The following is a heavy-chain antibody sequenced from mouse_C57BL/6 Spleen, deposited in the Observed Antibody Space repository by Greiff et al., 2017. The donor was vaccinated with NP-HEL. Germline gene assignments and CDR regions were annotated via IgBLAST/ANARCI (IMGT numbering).Heavy chain of an antibody. J-gene: IGHJ4*01. CDR3: ARSLYYGSSYGAMDY. Sequence: EVQLQQSGPELVKPGASVKMSCKASGYTFTDYNMHWVKQSHGKSLEWIGYINPNNGGTSYNQKFKGKATLTVNKSSSTAYMELRSLTSEDSAVYYCARSLYYGSSYGAMDYWGQGTSVTVSS. CDR1: GYTFTDYN. CDR2: INPNNGGT. V-gene: IGHV1-22*01. D-gene: IGHD1-1*01.